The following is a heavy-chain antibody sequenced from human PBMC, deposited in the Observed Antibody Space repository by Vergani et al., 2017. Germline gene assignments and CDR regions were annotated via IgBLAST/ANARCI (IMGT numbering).Heavy chain of an antibody. Sequence: QVQLVQSGAEVKKPGASVKVSCKASGYTFTGDYMHWVRQAPGQGLGWMGWINPNRGGTNYAQKFQGRVTMTRDTSISTAYMELSRLRSDDTAVYYCARGLEGIAVAFDYWGQGTLVTVSS. CDR2: INPNRGGT. CDR1: GYTFTGDY. D-gene: IGHD6-19*01. J-gene: IGHJ4*02. CDR3: ARGLEGIAVAFDY. V-gene: IGHV1-2*02.